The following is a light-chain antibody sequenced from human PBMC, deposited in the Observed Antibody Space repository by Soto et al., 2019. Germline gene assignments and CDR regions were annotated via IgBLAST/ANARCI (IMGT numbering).Light chain of an antibody. V-gene: IGKV3-11*01. CDR1: QSVSSY. J-gene: IGKJ3*01. Sequence: EIVLTQSPATLSLSPGERATLSCRASQSVSSYLAWYQQKPGQAPRLPIYDASNRATGIPARFSGRGSGTDFTLTISSLEPEDFAVYYCQQRSNWPPFTFGPGTKVDIK. CDR2: DAS. CDR3: QQRSNWPPFT.